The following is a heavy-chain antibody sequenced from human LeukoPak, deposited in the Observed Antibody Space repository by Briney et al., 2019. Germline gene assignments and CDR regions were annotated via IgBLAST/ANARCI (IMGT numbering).Heavy chain of an antibody. D-gene: IGHD6-6*01. V-gene: IGHV3-30*02. CDR3: AKEYTPSSPLGELDS. CDR1: GFNLNSYA. CDR2: IRHDETNS. J-gene: IGHJ4*02. Sequence: GGSLRLSCAVSGFNLNSYAMHWVRQAPGKGLEWVAVIRHDETNSFYAGSVQGRFTISRDTSKKFLYLQMNSLRVEDTAVYYCAKEYTPSSPLGELDSWGQGTLVTVSS.